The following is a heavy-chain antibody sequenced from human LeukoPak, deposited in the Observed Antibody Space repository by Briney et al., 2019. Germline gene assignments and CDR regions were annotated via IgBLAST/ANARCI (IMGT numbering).Heavy chain of an antibody. CDR3: ANGYCSSTSCSSLGVW. CDR1: GFTFSSYA. Sequence: GGSLRLSCAASGFTFSSYAMSWVRQAPGKGLEWVSAISGSGGSTYYADSVKGRFAISRDNSKNTLYLQMNSLRAEDTAVYYCANGYCSSTSCSSLGVWWGQGTLVTVSS. V-gene: IGHV3-23*01. CDR2: ISGSGGST. D-gene: IGHD2-2*03. J-gene: IGHJ4*02.